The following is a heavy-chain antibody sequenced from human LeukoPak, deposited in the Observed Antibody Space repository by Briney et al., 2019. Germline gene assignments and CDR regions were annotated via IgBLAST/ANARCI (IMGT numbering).Heavy chain of an antibody. CDR3: ARPKRDCSGGSCYSFFDY. Sequence: SETLSLTCAVYGGSFSGYYWSWIRQPPGKGLEWIGEINHSGSTNYNPSLKSRVTISVDTSKNQFSLKLSSVTAADTAVYYCARPKRDCSGGSCYSFFDYWGQGTLVTVSS. V-gene: IGHV4-34*01. CDR2: INHSGST. CDR1: GGSFSGYY. J-gene: IGHJ4*02. D-gene: IGHD2-15*01.